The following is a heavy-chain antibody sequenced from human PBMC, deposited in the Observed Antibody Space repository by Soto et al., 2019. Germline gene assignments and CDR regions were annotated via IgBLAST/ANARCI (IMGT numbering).Heavy chain of an antibody. Sequence: EVQLVESGGGLVRAGGSLRLSCAACGFTFSSYWMHWVRQAPGKGLVWVSRINSDGSSTSYADSVKGRFTISRDNAKNTLYLQMNSLRAEDTAVYYCVRTTLVVAAATREDYWGQGTLVTVSS. J-gene: IGHJ4*02. V-gene: IGHV3-74*01. D-gene: IGHD2-15*01. CDR2: INSDGSST. CDR1: GFTFSSYW. CDR3: VRTTLVVAAATREDY.